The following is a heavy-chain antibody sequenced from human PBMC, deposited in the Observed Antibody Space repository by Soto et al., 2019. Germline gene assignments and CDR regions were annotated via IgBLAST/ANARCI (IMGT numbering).Heavy chain of an antibody. CDR2: ISDYNGNT. Sequence: QAQLVQSGVEVKKAGASVKVSCKASGYTFSSYGISWARQAPGQGLEWMGWISDYNGNTQYAQKFQGRVFMTTDTATRTAYMELRGLRSDDTAVYFCAREGYYSGSGTYFPPRFYGMDVWGQGTTVTVSS. D-gene: IGHD3-10*01. CDR1: GYTFSSYG. J-gene: IGHJ6*02. CDR3: AREGYYSGSGTYFPPRFYGMDV. V-gene: IGHV1-18*01.